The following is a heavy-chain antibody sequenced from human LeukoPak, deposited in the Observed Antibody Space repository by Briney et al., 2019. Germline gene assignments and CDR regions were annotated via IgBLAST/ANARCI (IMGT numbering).Heavy chain of an antibody. J-gene: IGHJ5*02. CDR1: GDSLVSGHY. CDR2: VYHSGSI. CDR3: ARGYGPLLWFGEPRGWFDP. Sequence: SETLSLTCTVSGDSLVSGHYWCWIRQPPGQGLEGVGSVYHSGSIYYNPSLKSRVTISVDTSKNQFSLKLSAVTAADTAVYYCARGYGPLLWFGEPRGWFDPWGQGTLVTVSS. V-gene: IGHV4-38-2*02. D-gene: IGHD3-10*01.